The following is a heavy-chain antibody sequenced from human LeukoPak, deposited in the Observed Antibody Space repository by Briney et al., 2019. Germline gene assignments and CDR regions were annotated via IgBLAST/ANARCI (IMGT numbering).Heavy chain of an antibody. CDR3: CSGSGWLDDAFDI. V-gene: IGHV3-43*02. J-gene: IGHJ3*02. CDR2: ISGDGGST. D-gene: IGHD6-19*01. CDR1: GFTFDDYA. Sequence: GGSLRLSCAASGFTFDDYAMHWVRQAPGKGLEWVSLISGDGGSTYYADSVMGRFTISRDNSKNSLYLQMNSLRTEDTALYYCCSGSGWLDDAFDIWGQGTMVTVSS.